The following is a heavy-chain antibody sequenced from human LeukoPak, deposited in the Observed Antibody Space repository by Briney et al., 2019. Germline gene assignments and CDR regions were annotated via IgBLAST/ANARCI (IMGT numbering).Heavy chain of an antibody. J-gene: IGHJ4*02. D-gene: IGHD3-22*01. V-gene: IGHV3-23*01. CDR1: GFIFSSYA. CDR2: ISGSGGST. Sequence: GGSLRLSCAASGFIFSSYAMTWVRQAPGKGLEWVSAISGSGGSTYYADSVKGRFTISRDNSKNTLYLQMNSLRAEDTAIYYCAKGATLIAKKPFDYWGQGTLVTVSS. CDR3: AKGATLIAKKPFDY.